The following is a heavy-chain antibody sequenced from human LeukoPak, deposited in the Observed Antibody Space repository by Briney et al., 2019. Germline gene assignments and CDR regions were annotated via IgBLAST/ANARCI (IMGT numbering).Heavy chain of an antibody. CDR2: INPGDSDT. J-gene: IGHJ4*02. CDR3: ARQDTAMVTSADY. Sequence: GESLQISCKGSGYIFTSYWIGWVRQMPGKGLEWMGIINPGDSDTRYSPSFQGQVTISADKSISTAYLQWSSLKASDTAMYYCARQDTAMVTSADYWGQGTLVTVSS. CDR1: GYIFTSYW. D-gene: IGHD5-18*01. V-gene: IGHV5-51*01.